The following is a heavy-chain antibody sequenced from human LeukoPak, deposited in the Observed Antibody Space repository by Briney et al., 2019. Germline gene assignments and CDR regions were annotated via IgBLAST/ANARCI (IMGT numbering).Heavy chain of an antibody. D-gene: IGHD3-9*01. CDR2: IYYSGST. V-gene: IGHV4-39*01. Sequence: SQTLSLTCTVSGGSISSGDYYWSWIRQPPGKGLEWIGSIYYSGSTYYNPSLKSRVTISVDTSKNQFSLKLSSVTAADTAVYYCARVYYDILTGYFNWGQGTLVTVSS. CDR3: ARVYYDILTGYFN. J-gene: IGHJ4*02. CDR1: GGSISSGDYY.